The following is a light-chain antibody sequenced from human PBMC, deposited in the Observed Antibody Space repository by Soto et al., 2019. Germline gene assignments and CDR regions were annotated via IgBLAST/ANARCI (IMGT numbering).Light chain of an antibody. CDR3: QHYNSYSEA. CDR1: QTISSW. V-gene: IGKV1-5*03. J-gene: IGKJ1*01. Sequence: DIQMTQSPPFIDGSXWDGVTITXXASQTISSWLAWYQQKPGKAPKLLIYKASTLKSGVPSRFSGSGSGTEFTLTISSLQPDDFATYYCQHYNSYSEAFGQGTKVDI. CDR2: KAS.